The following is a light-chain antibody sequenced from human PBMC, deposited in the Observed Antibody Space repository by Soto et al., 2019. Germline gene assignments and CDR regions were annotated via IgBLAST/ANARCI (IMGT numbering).Light chain of an antibody. J-gene: IGKJ4*01. V-gene: IGKV4-1*01. CDR1: QSVLYSSNNKNY. Sequence: DIVMTQSPDSLAVSLGERATINCKSSQSVLYSSNNKNYLAWYQQKPGQPPKLLIYWASTRESGVPDRFSGSGSGTDFTVIISSVQYADVSVYYCQQYYSTPLTFGGGTKVEIK. CDR3: QQYYSTPLT. CDR2: WAS.